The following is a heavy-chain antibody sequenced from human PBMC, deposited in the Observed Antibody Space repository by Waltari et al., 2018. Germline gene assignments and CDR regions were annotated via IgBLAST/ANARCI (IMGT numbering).Heavy chain of an antibody. D-gene: IGHD6-6*01. CDR3: ARAVYKGISSGSDAFDI. CDR1: GGSISSYY. V-gene: IGHV4-59*01. Sequence: QVQLQESGPGLVKPSETLSLTCTVSGGSISSYYWSWIRQPPGKGLEWIGYIYYSGSTNYNPSLKSRVTISVDTSKNQFSLKLSSVTAADTAVYYCARAVYKGISSGSDAFDIWGQGTMVTVSS. CDR2: IYYSGST. J-gene: IGHJ3*02.